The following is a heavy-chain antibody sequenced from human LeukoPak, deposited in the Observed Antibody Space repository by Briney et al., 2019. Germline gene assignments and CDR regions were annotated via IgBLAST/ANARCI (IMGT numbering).Heavy chain of an antibody. CDR1: GFTFNNCA. CDR2: VSTSGGVT. V-gene: IGHV3-23*01. Sequence: GGSLRLSCAASGFTFNNCAMSWVRQAPGKGLEWVSAVSTSGGVTYYADSVKGRFTISRDNSKNTLYLQMNSPRAEDTAVYYCARQVGYCSDGNCYFDYWGQGTLVTVSS. CDR3: ARQVGYCSDGNCYFDY. D-gene: IGHD2-15*01. J-gene: IGHJ4*02.